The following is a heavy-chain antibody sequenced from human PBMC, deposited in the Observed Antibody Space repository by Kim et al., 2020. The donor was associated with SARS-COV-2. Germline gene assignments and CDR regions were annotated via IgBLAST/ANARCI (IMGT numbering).Heavy chain of an antibody. CDR2: IIPIFGTA. CDR3: ARGRVYYYDSSGQGWFDP. CDR1: GGTFSSYA. V-gene: IGHV1-69*06. Sequence: SVKVSCKASGGTFSSYAISWVRQAPGQGLEWMGGIIPIFGTANYAQKFQGRVTITADKSTSTAYMELSSLRSEDTAVYYCARGRVYYYDSSGQGWFDPWGQGTLVTVSS. J-gene: IGHJ5*02. D-gene: IGHD3-22*01.